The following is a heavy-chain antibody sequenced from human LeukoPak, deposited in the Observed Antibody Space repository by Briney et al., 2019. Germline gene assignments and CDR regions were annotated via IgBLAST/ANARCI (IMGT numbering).Heavy chain of an antibody. CDR2: INPSGGST. CDR1: GYTFTSYY. D-gene: IGHD3-22*01. CDR3: ARYYYDSSGYTIPLPYYYYGMDV. J-gene: IGHJ6*02. Sequence: RASVKVSCKASGYTFTSYYMHWVRQAPGQGLEWMGIINPSGGSTSYAQKFQGRVTVTRDTSTSTVYMELSSLRSEDTAVYYCARYYYDSSGYTIPLPYYYYGMDVWGQGTTVTVSS. V-gene: IGHV1-46*01.